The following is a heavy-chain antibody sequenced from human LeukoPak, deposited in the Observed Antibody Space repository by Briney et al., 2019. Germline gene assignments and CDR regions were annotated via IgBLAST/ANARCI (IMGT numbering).Heavy chain of an antibody. Sequence: HAGGSLRLSCAASGFIFSRNNMNWVRQAPGKGLEWVSYISSSGTTIYYADSVKGRFTISRDNAKNSLYLQMNSLRDEDTAVYYCACARTGGAYFDYWGQGTLVTVSS. CDR3: ACARTGGAYFDY. CDR2: ISSSGTTI. D-gene: IGHD1-1*01. V-gene: IGHV3-48*02. J-gene: IGHJ4*02. CDR1: GFIFSRNN.